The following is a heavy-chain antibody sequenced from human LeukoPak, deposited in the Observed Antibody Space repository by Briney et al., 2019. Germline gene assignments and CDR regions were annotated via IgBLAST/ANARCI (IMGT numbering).Heavy chain of an antibody. CDR3: TRDLTISGPIGY. CDR2: IDPHSGGT. J-gene: IGHJ4*02. CDR1: GYTFTDYA. Sequence: ASVKVSCKASGYTFTDYAIHWVRQAPGQGVERMGRIDPHSGGTNYAQKFQGRVTLTRDASISTAYMELSRLRSDDTAFYYCTRDLTISGPIGYWGQETLVTVSS. V-gene: IGHV1-2*06. D-gene: IGHD3-9*01.